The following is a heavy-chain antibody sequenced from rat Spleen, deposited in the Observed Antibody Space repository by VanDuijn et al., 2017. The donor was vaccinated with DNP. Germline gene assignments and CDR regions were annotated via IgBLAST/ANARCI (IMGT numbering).Heavy chain of an antibody. CDR3: ARSVYYYSSYIPFDH. Sequence: EVQLQESGPGLAKPSQSLSLTCSVTGYSITSDYWGWIRKFPGNKMEWIGLISYSGGTSYNPSLKSRISITRDTSKNQFFLQLNSVITEDTATYYCARSVYYYSSYIPFDHWGQGVMVTVSS. J-gene: IGHJ2*01. D-gene: IGHD1-2*01. CDR2: ISYSGGT. CDR1: GYSITSDY. V-gene: IGHV3-1*01.